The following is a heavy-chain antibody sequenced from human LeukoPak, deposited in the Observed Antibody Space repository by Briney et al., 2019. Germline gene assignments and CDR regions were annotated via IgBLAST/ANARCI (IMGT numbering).Heavy chain of an antibody. D-gene: IGHD1-26*01. CDR1: GGSISSYY. CDR2: IYYSGST. Sequence: SETLSLTXTVSGGSISSYYWSWIGQAPGKGLEWIGYIYYSGSTNYNPSLKSRVTISINASKNQFSLKLSSVTAADTAVYYCARGGSYYGYFDYWGQGTLVTVSS. V-gene: IGHV4-59*01. CDR3: ARGGSYYGYFDY. J-gene: IGHJ4*02.